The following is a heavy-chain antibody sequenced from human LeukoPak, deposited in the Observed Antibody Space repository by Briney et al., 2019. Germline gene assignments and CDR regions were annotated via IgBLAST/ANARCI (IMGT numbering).Heavy chain of an antibody. V-gene: IGHV5-10-1*01. J-gene: IGHJ4*02. CDR1: GYSFTDYW. CDR2: IDPSDSYT. Sequence: GESLNISCKGSGYSFTDYWIGWVRQMPGKGLEWMGRIDPSDSYTNYSPSFQGHVTISADKSISTAYLQWSSLKASDTAMYYCARLGRYDYGGNSFGYWGQGTLVTVSS. CDR3: ARLGRYDYGGNSFGY. D-gene: IGHD4-23*01.